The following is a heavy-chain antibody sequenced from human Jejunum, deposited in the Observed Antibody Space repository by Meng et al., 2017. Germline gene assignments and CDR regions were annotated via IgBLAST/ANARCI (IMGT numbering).Heavy chain of an antibody. D-gene: IGHD3-10*01. Sequence: QPQLKEAGPGQVKPSETRSLTCTVPGGSITSSYYYWGWFRQPPGKGLEWIGSIYYSGSTYYNPSLKSRVTISVDTSKNQFSLKLSSVTAADTAVYYCARHDLFTIWGQGTLVTVSS. J-gene: IGHJ4*02. CDR3: ARHDLFTI. CDR1: GGSITSSYYY. V-gene: IGHV4-39*01. CDR2: IYYSGST.